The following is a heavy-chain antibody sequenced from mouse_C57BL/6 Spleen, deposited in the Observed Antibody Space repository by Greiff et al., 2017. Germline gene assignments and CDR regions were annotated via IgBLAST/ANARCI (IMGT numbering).Heavy chain of an antibody. CDR3: AGLITTVEEAWFAY. J-gene: IGHJ3*01. D-gene: IGHD1-1*01. CDR1: GFTFSSYG. CDR2: ISSGGSYT. Sequence: EVKLMESGGDLVKPGGSLKLSCAASGFTFSSYGMSWVRQTPDKRLEWVATISSGGSYTYYPDSVKGRFTISRDNAKNTLYLQMSSLESEDTAMYYCAGLITTVEEAWFAYWGQGTLVTVSA. V-gene: IGHV5-6*01.